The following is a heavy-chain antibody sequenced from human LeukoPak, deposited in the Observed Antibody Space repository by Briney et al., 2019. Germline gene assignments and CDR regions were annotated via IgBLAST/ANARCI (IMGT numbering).Heavy chain of an antibody. CDR1: GFIFGNYA. Sequence: SGGSLRLSCAASGFIFGNYAMSWVRQAAGKGLEWASAISGSGGNTYYADSLKGRFTISRDSSKSTLFLQMNSLRVDDTAIYYCARGRQWLRPYYFAYWGQGTLVTVSS. CDR2: ISGSGGNT. J-gene: IGHJ4*02. CDR3: ARGRQWLRPYYFAY. D-gene: IGHD6-19*01. V-gene: IGHV3-23*01.